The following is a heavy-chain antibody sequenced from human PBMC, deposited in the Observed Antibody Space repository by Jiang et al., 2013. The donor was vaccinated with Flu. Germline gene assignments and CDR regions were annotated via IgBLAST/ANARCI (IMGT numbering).Heavy chain of an antibody. Sequence: GAEVKKPGSSVKVSCKASGGTFSSYAINWVRQAPGQGLEWMGGIIPIFSTADYAQKFQGRVTITADKSTSTSYMELSSLRSEDTAVYYCARDRQRQASITIFGLATARYYHDMDVWGQGTTVTVSS. CDR3: ARDRQRQASITIFGLATARYYHDMDV. V-gene: IGHV1-69*06. D-gene: IGHD3-3*01. CDR1: GGTFSSYA. CDR2: IIPIFSTA. J-gene: IGHJ6*02.